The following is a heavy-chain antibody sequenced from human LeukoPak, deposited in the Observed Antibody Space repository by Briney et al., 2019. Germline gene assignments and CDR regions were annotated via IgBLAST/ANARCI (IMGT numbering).Heavy chain of an antibody. Sequence: ASEKVSCKASGYTFTSYGISWVRQAPGQGLEWMGWISAYNGNTNYAQKLQGRVTMTTDTSTSTAYMELRSLRSDDTAVYYCASHDSSGYYYVNWGQGTLVTVSS. CDR3: ASHDSSGYYYVN. D-gene: IGHD3-22*01. V-gene: IGHV1-18*01. CDR2: ISAYNGNT. CDR1: GYTFTSYG. J-gene: IGHJ4*02.